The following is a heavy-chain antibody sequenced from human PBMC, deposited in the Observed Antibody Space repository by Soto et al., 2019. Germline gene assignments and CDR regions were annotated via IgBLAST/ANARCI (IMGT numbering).Heavy chain of an antibody. CDR2: IKQDGSEK. CDR3: ARAKTTMIVPENY. V-gene: IGHV3-7*02. J-gene: IGHJ4*02. CDR1: GFTFSSYW. Sequence: PGGSLRLSCAASGFTFSSYWMSWVRQAPGKGLEWVANIKQDGSEKYYVDSVKGRFTISRDNAKNSLYLQMNSLRVEDTAVYYCARAKTTMIVPENYWGQGTLVTVSS. D-gene: IGHD3-22*01.